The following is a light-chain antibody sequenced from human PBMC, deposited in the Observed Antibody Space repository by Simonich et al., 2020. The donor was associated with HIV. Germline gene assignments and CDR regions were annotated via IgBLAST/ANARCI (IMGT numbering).Light chain of an antibody. V-gene: IGKV3D-15*01. J-gene: IGKJ4*01. Sequence: EIVMTQSPATLSVSPGERATLSCRASQNVASNLAWYQQKPGQAPRLLIYGASSRATGIPDRFSGSGFGTEFSLTISSLQSEDSAVYYCQQYNKWPLTFGGGTKVEIK. CDR2: GAS. CDR1: QNVASN. CDR3: QQYNKWPLT.